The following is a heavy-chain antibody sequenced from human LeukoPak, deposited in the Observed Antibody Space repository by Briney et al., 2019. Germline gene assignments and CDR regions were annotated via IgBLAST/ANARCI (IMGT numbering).Heavy chain of an antibody. CDR3: AKSPKDSGYYEPIDY. V-gene: IGHV3-23*01. CDR1: GFTFSSSA. CDR2: ISNNGGYT. D-gene: IGHD3-22*01. Sequence: GGSLRLSCAASGFTFSSSAMSWVRQAPGKGLEWVSAISNNGGYTYYADSVQGRFTISRDNSKSTLCLQMNSLRAEDTALYYCAKSPKDSGYYEPIDYWGQGTLVTVSS. J-gene: IGHJ4*02.